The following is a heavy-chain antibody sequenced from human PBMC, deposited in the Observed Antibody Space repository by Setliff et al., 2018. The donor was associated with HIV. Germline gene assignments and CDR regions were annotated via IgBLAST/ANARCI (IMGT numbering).Heavy chain of an antibody. J-gene: IGHJ4*02. CDR2: INPSGGST. Sequence: ASVKVSCKTSGYAFTSYHIHWVRQAPGQGLEWVGRINPSGGSTSYAQKFQGRVTMTRDTSTSTAYMELSSLTSDDTAIYYCARGRLSWSPDFWGQGTLVTVSS. V-gene: IGHV1-46*01. CDR1: GYAFTSYH. CDR3: ARGRLSWSPDF.